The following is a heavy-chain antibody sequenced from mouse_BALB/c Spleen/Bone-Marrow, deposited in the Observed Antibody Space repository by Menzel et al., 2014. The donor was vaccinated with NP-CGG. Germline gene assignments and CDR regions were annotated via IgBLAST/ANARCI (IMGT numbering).Heavy chain of an antibody. D-gene: IGHD2-14*01. V-gene: IGHV1-87*01. CDR2: IYPGDGDT. Sequence: QVQLQQPGAELARPGASVKLSCKASGYTFTSYWMQWVKQSPGQGLEWIGAIYPGDGDTRFTQKFKGKATLTADKSSSTAYMQLSSLASEDSAVYYCARAKRYGEMDYWGQGTSVTVSS. CDR3: ARAKRYGEMDY. J-gene: IGHJ4*01. CDR1: GYTFTSYW.